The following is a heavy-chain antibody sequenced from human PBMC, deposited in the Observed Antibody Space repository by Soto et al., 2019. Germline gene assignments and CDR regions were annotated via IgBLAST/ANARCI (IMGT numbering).Heavy chain of an antibody. Sequence: SETLSLTCTVSGGSVSSGSYYWSWIRQPPGKGLEWIGYIYYSGSTNYNPSLKSRVTISVDTSKNQFSLKLSSVTAADTAVYYCAREDSSGWLYNWFDPWGQGTPVTVSS. J-gene: IGHJ5*02. V-gene: IGHV4-61*01. CDR2: IYYSGST. D-gene: IGHD6-19*01. CDR1: GGSVSSGSYY. CDR3: AREDSSGWLYNWFDP.